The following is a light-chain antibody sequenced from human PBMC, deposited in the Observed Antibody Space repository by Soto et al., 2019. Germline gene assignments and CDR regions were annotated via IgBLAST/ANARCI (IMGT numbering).Light chain of an antibody. J-gene: IGKJ4*01. V-gene: IGKV3-15*01. CDR2: GAS. Sequence: IGIAHTSRTLSEHQKKRATLSCRASQSVSSNLAWYQQKPGQAPRLLIYGASTRATGIPARFSGSGSGTEFTLTICSLQSEDFAVNYCEQYNILPGFGGRGNVDIK. CDR1: QSVSSN. CDR3: EQYNILPG.